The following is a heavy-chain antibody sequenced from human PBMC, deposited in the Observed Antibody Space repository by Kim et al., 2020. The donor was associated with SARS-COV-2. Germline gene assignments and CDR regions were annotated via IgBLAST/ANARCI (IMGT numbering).Heavy chain of an antibody. D-gene: IGHD3-16*01. V-gene: IGHV7-4-1*02. CDR3: ARDWGDYYYGMDV. J-gene: IGHJ6*02. Sequence: YDQGFQGRVVFSLDPSVSTADLQISSLKAEDTAVYYCARDWGDYYYGMDVWGQGTTVTVSS.